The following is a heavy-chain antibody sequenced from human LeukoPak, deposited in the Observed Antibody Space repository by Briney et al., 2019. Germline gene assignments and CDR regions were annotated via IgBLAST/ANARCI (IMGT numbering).Heavy chain of an antibody. CDR1: GFSFSTTW. J-gene: IGHJ4*02. Sequence: GGSLRLSCAASGFSFSTTWMTWVRQAPGKGLEWVANIKYDGSEKYYADSLKGRFTLSRDNARNSLYLQMNSLRAEDTAVYYCAKVNSFDYWGQGTLVTVSS. D-gene: IGHD2/OR15-2a*01. CDR2: IKYDGSEK. CDR3: AKVNSFDY. V-gene: IGHV3-7*03.